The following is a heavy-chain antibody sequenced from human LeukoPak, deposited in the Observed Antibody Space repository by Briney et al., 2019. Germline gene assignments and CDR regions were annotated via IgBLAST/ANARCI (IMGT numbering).Heavy chain of an antibody. J-gene: IGHJ4*02. CDR2: ISPDGTNK. CDR1: GFTFSDYA. Sequence: GGSLRLSCSASGFTFSDYAMRWVCQAPGKGLEWGAVISPDGTNKYYAESVRGRFTISRDNSADTLYLYMNSLIGADTPVYYFTXTTXAVVXXFDYWGXGTLVTVSS. D-gene: IGHD1/OR15-1a*01. CDR3: TXTTXAVVXXFDY. V-gene: IGHV3-30*04.